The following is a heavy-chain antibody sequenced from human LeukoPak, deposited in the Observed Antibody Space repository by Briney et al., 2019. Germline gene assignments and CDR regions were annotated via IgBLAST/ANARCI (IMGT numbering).Heavy chain of an antibody. CDR2: TSYDTSAK. CDR1: GFTFSSYA. J-gene: IGHJ5*02. V-gene: IGHV3-30-3*01. D-gene: IGHD4-4*01. CDR3: AREIMVTVSNWFDP. Sequence: GGSLRLSCAASGFTFSSYAMHWVRQVPGKGLEWVAVTSYDTSAKYYADSVKGRFTVSRDNSKNTLYLQMNSLRAEDTAVYYCAREIMVTVSNWFDPWGQGTLVTVSS.